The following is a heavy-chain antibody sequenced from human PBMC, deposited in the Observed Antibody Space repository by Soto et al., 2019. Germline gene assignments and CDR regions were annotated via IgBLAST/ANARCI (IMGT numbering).Heavy chain of an antibody. CDR3: ARDAGGVAAYDYYGMDV. J-gene: IGHJ6*02. CDR1: GGTFSSYA. Sequence: QVQLVQSGAEVKKPGSSVKVSCKASGGTFSSYAISWVRQAPGQGLEWMGGIIPIFGTANYAQKFQGRVTITADESTSTAYMELSSLRSEDTAVYYCARDAGGVAAYDYYGMDVWGQGTTVTVSS. D-gene: IGHD2-15*01. CDR2: IIPIFGTA. V-gene: IGHV1-69*12.